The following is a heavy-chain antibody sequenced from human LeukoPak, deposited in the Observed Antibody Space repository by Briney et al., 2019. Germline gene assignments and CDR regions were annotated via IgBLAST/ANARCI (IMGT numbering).Heavy chain of an antibody. V-gene: IGHV4-61*08. D-gene: IGHD4-23*01. J-gene: IGHJ3*02. CDR3: ARLRGNSLLDAFDI. Sequence: SETLSLTCTVSGGSISSGGYYWSWIRQPPGKGLEWIGYIYHSGSTNYNPSLKSRVTISVDTSKNQFSLKLSSVTAADTAVYYCARLRGNSLLDAFDIWGQGTMVTVSS. CDR2: IYHSGST. CDR1: GGSISSGGYY.